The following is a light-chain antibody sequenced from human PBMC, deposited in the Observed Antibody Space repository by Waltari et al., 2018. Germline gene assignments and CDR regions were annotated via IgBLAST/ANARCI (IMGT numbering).Light chain of an antibody. V-gene: IGLV2-14*03. CDR1: SSDIGSYNY. J-gene: IGLJ2*01. Sequence: QSALTQPASVSGSPGQSITISCTGTSSDIGSYNYVSCYQQHPGKAPKLIIYDVTNRPSGVSNRFPGSKSGNTASLTISGLQAEDEADYYCSSYMDTTTLELFGGGTSLTVL. CDR3: SSYMDTTTLEL. CDR2: DVT.